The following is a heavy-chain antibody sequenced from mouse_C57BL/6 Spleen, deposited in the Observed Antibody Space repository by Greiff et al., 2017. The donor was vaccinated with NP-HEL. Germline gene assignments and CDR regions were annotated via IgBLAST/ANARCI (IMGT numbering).Heavy chain of an antibody. V-gene: IGHV1-59*01. J-gene: IGHJ4*01. Sequence: VQLQQSGAELVRPGTSVKLSCKASGYTFTSYWMHWVKQRPGHGLEWIGVIDPSASYTNYNQKFKGKATLTVDTSSSTAYMQLSSLTSEDSAVYYCARNFYYAMDYWGQGTSVTVSS. CDR3: ARNFYYAMDY. CDR1: GYTFTSYW. CDR2: IDPSASYT.